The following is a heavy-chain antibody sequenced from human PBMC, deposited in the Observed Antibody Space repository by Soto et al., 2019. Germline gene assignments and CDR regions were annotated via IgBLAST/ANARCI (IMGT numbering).Heavy chain of an antibody. CDR1: GFTFSSYG. V-gene: IGHV3-30*18. CDR2: ISYDGSNK. D-gene: IGHD6-6*01. J-gene: IGHJ6*02. Sequence: HPGGSLRLSCAASGFTFSSYGMHWVRQAPGKGLEWVAVISYDGSNKYYADSVKGRFTISRDNSKNTLYLQMNSLRAEDTAVYYCAKVLGSSSFWDYYYYYGMDVWGQGTTVTVSS. CDR3: AKVLGSSSFWDYYYYYGMDV.